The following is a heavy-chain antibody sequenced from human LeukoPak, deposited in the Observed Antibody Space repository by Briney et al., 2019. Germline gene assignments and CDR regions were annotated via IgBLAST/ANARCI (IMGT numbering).Heavy chain of an antibody. D-gene: IGHD2-15*01. CDR3: ARCLNGGSCYFGY. J-gene: IGHJ4*02. V-gene: IGHV4-39*01. Sequence: SETLSLTCTVSGGSISSSSYYWGWIRQPPGKGLEWIGSIYYSGSTYYNPSLKSRVTISVDTSKNQFSLKLSSVTAADTAVYYCARCLNGGSCYFGYWGQGTLVTVSS. CDR2: IYYSGST. CDR1: GGSISSSSYY.